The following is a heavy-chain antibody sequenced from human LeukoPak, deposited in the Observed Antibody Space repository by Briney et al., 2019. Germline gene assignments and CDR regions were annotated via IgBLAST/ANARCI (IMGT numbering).Heavy chain of an antibody. CDR2: ISGSGGST. J-gene: IGHJ5*01. D-gene: IGHD3-22*01. CDR1: GFTFSSYG. V-gene: IGHV3-23*01. Sequence: GGSLRLSCAASGFTFSSYGMSWVRQAPGKGLEWVSAISGSGGSTYYADSVKGRFTISRDNSKNTLYLQMNSLRAEDTAVYYCARDKAFLGYYDTSGYFQQWFDSWGQGTLVTVSS. CDR3: ARDKAFLGYYDTSGYFQQWFDS.